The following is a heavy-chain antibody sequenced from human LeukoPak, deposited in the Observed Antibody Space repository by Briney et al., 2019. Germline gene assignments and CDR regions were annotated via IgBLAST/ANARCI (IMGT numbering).Heavy chain of an antibody. CDR1: GGSISSGGYY. D-gene: IGHD3-9*01. CDR3: ARATGWGILTGYFRIFDY. J-gene: IGHJ4*02. Sequence: NPAETLSLTCTVSGGSISSGGYYWGGIRESPGKGLEGIGNIYYSGKTYYHPSLESRVTISVDTSKNHLSLKLTSVSAADTAVYYCARATGWGILTGYFRIFDYWGQGALVTVSS. CDR2: IYYSGKT. V-gene: IGHV4-39*07.